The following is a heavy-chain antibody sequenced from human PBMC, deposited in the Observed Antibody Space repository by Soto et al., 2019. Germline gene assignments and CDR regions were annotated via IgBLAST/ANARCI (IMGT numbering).Heavy chain of an antibody. CDR3: PRFTFTTFPANWFDP. CDR2: IYYSGST. D-gene: IGHD3-16*01. J-gene: IGHJ5*02. V-gene: IGHV4-31*03. CDR1: GGSISSGGYY. Sequence: SETLSLTCTVSGGSISSGGYYWSWIRQHPGKGLEGIGYIYYSGSTYYNPSLKRRVTISVETAKNQCSLKLSSVFSADTAVFFCPRFTFTTFPANWFDPWCQGTLVTVSS.